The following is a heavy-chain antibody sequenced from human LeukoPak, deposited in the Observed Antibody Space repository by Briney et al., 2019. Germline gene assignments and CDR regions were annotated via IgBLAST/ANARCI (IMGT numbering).Heavy chain of an antibody. CDR2: ISSSGSYI. Sequence: PGGSLRLSCAASGFTFSSYSMNWVRQAPGKGLEWVSSISSSGSYISYADSVKGRFTISRDNAKNSLYLQMNSLRAEDTAVYYCARIGAPIDYWGQGTLVTVSS. J-gene: IGHJ4*02. CDR3: ARIGAPIDY. CDR1: GFTFSSYS. V-gene: IGHV3-21*01. D-gene: IGHD3-22*01.